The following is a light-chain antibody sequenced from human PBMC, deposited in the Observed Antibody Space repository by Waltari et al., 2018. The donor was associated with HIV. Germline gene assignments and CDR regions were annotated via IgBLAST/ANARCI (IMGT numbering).Light chain of an antibody. Sequence: QSVLTQPPSTSGTPGQRVTISCSGTDSNIGTNSVNWYQPLPGTAPKGLIYRNDQRPSGVPDRLSASKSGTSASLAISGLRSEDEADYYCAAWDDSLPGYVFGSGTNVTVL. CDR1: DSNIGTNS. J-gene: IGLJ1*01. CDR2: RND. V-gene: IGLV1-44*01. CDR3: AAWDDSLPGYV.